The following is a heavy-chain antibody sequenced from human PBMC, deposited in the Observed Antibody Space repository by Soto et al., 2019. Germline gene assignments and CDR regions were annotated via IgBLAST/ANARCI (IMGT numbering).Heavy chain of an antibody. V-gene: IGHV4-30-2*01. J-gene: IGHJ5*02. D-gene: IGHD6-13*01. CDR1: GGSISSGGYS. CDR2: IYHSGST. Sequence: SETLSLTCAVSGGSISSGGYSWSWIRQPPGKGLEWIGSIYHSGSTYYNPSLKSRVTISVDRSKNQFSLKLSSVTAADTAVYYCAREKAPLYSSSWYWFEPWGQGTLVTVSS. CDR3: AREKAPLYSSSWYWFEP.